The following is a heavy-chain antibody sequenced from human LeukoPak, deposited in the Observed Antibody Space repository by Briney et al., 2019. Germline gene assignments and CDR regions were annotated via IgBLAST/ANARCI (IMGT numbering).Heavy chain of an antibody. CDR1: GFTFSSYS. D-gene: IGHD6-13*01. J-gene: IGHJ6*03. V-gene: IGHV3-48*01. Sequence: PGGSLRLSCAASGFTFSSYSMNWVRQAPGKGLEWVSYISSSSSTIYYADSVKGRFTISRDNAKNSLYLQMNSLRAEDTAVYYCARVPTIAAAVGYYYMDVWGKGTTVTVSS. CDR3: ARVPTIAAAVGYYYMDV. CDR2: ISSSSSTI.